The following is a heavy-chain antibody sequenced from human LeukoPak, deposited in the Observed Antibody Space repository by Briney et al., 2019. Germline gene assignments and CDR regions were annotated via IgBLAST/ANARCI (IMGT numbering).Heavy chain of an antibody. D-gene: IGHD6-25*01. CDR2: TYYTSKWNT. Sequence: SQTLSLTSAISGDSVSTSVVACNRVRQSPSRGLECLGRTYYTSKWNTDYAVSVKSRIVVNTDTSENQFSLQLNSATSEDTAVYYCARGRASAFDVWG. CDR3: ARGRASAFDV. V-gene: IGHV6-1*01. J-gene: IGHJ3*01. CDR1: GDSVSTSVVA.